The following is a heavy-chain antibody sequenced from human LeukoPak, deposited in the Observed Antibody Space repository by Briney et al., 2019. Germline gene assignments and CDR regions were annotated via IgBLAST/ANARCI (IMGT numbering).Heavy chain of an antibody. CDR3: ARLRRNSDRTGFYYYYDN. J-gene: IGHJ4*02. V-gene: IGHV3-21*01. Sequence: GGSLRLSCAASGFTFSSYSFNWVRQAPGKGLEWVSSINTVASYIYYADSVRGRFTISRDNAENSLWLQMNGLRAEDSAVYYCARLRRNSDRTGFYYYYDNWGQGTLVTVSS. CDR1: GFTFSSYS. CDR2: INTVASYI. D-gene: IGHD3-22*01.